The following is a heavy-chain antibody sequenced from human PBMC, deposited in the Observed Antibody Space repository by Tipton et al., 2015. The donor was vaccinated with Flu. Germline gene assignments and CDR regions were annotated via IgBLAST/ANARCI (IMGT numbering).Heavy chain of an antibody. Sequence: TLSLTCDVSRYSISTGFYWGWLRQPPGRGLEWIGNIHQAGTTYYNPSLMSRITITVDRPKNHFSLRLTSVTAADTAVYYCARRDYSNYVSEPKSWFDPWGQGTLVAVSS. CDR2: IHQAGTT. J-gene: IGHJ5*02. CDR1: RYSISTGFY. CDR3: ARRDYSNYVSEPKSWFDP. D-gene: IGHD4-11*01. V-gene: IGHV4-38-2*01.